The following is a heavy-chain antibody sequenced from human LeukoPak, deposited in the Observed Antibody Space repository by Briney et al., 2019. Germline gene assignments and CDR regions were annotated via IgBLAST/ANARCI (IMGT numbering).Heavy chain of an antibody. Sequence: GGSLRLSCAASGFTVSSNEMSWVRQAPGKGLEWVSSISGGSTYYADSRKGRFTISRDNSKNTLYLQMNSLRAEDTAVYYCARDAGYGSGSFYFDYWGQGTLVTVSS. CDR2: ISGGST. V-gene: IGHV3-38-3*01. D-gene: IGHD3-10*01. J-gene: IGHJ4*02. CDR1: GFTVSSNE. CDR3: ARDAGYGSGSFYFDY.